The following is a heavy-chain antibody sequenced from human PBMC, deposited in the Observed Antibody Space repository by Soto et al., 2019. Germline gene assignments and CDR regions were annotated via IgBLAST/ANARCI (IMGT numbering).Heavy chain of an antibody. Sequence: PSETLSLTCTVSGCSISSYYWVWIRQPPGKGLEWIGYIYYSGSTNYNPSPKSRVTISVDTSKNQFSLKLSSVTAADTAVYYCARVHIAAAGTYYFDYWGQGTLVTVSS. CDR3: ARVHIAAAGTYYFDY. D-gene: IGHD6-13*01. V-gene: IGHV4-59*01. J-gene: IGHJ4*02. CDR1: GCSISSYY. CDR2: IYYSGST.